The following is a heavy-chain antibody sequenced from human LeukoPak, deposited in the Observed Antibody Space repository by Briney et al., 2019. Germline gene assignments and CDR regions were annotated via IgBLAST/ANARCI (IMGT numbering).Heavy chain of an antibody. J-gene: IGHJ4*02. D-gene: IGHD2-15*01. CDR3: ARGAYCSGGSCSDY. CDR2: IYYSGST. V-gene: IGHV4-31*03. CDR1: GGSISSGGYY. Sequence: SETLSLTCTVSGGSISSGGYYWSWIRQHPGKGLEWIGYIYYSGSTYYNPSLKSRVTISVDTSKDQFSLKLSSVTAADTAVYYCARGAYCSGGSCSDYWGQGTLVTVSS.